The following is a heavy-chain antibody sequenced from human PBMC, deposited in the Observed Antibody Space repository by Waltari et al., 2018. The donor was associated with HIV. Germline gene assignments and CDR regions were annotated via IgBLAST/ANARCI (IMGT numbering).Heavy chain of an antibody. D-gene: IGHD2-15*01. Sequence: EVQLVESGGDLVQPGGSLRLSCVASGFSFNMYWMSWVRQVPGKGLEWVANIKQDGSEKYYTDAVRGRFNISRDNAKNATYLQLDRLRVEDTAIYYCARVGGTCYGYWGQGTLVTVSS. J-gene: IGHJ4*02. CDR3: ARVGGTCYGY. CDR2: IKQDGSEK. CDR1: GFSFNMYW. V-gene: IGHV3-7*01.